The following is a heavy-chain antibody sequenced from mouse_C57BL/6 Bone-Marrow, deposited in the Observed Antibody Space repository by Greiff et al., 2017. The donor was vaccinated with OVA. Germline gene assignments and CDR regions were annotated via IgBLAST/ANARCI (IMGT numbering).Heavy chain of an antibody. Sequence: VQLQQSGAELARPGASVKLSCKASGYTFTSYGISWVKQRTGQGLEWIGEIYPRSGNTYYNEKFKGKATLTADKSSSTAYMELRSLTSEDSAVYFCARELDGYDGVDYWGQGTTLTVSS. D-gene: IGHD2-2*01. CDR2: IYPRSGNT. CDR1: GYTFTSYG. V-gene: IGHV1-81*01. CDR3: ARELDGYDGVDY. J-gene: IGHJ2*01.